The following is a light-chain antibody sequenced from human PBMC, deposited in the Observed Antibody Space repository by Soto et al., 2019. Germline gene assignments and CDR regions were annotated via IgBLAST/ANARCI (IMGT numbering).Light chain of an antibody. J-gene: IGLJ2*01. V-gene: IGLV7-46*01. CDR3: LLSYRGAAV. CDR2: DTS. CDR1: TGAVTSGHY. Sequence: QAVVTQEPSLTVSPGGTVTLTCGSSTGAVTSGHYPYWFQQKPGQAPRTLIYDTSNKHSWTPARFSGSLLGGKAALTLSGAQPEVESDYYCLLSYRGAAVFGGGTMVTVL.